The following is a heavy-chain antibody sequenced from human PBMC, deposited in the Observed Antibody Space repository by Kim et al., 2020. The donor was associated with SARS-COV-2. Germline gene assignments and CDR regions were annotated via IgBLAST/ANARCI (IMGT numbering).Heavy chain of an antibody. V-gene: IGHV1-46*01. D-gene: IGHD2-2*01. J-gene: IGHJ4*02. CDR2: INPSGGST. Sequence: ASVKVSCKASGYTFTSYHMHWVRQAPGQGLEWMGIINPSGGSTSYAQKFQGRVTMTRDTSTSTVYMELSSLRSEDTAVYYCARESPHIVVVPAAISRLGGPGDFDYWGQGTLVTVSS. CDR3: ARESPHIVVVPAAISRLGGPGDFDY. CDR1: GYTFTSYH.